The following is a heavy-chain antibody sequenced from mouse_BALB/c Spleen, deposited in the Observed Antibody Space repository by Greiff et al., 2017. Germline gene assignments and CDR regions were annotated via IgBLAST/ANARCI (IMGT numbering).Heavy chain of an antibody. CDR1: GYTFTSYW. D-gene: IGHD1-1*01. Sequence: VQLQQSGAELAKPGASVKMSCKASGYTFTSYWMHWVNQRPGQGLEWIGYINPSTGYTEYTQKFKDKATLTADKSSSTAYMQLSSLTSEDSAVYFCARAATVVDSWFAYWGQGTLVTVSA. CDR2: INPSTGYT. CDR3: ARAATVVDSWFAY. V-gene: IGHV1-7*01. J-gene: IGHJ3*01.